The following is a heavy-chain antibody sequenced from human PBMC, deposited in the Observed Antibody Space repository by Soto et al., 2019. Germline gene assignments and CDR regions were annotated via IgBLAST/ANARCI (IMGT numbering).Heavy chain of an antibody. CDR3: AATTYYDILTGYSPIDY. J-gene: IGHJ4*02. CDR2: ISAYNGNT. D-gene: IGHD3-9*01. V-gene: IGHV1-18*01. Sequence: ASVKVSCKASGYTFTSYGISWVRQAPGQGLEWMGWISAYNGNTNYAQKLQGRVTMTTDTSTGTAYMELRSLRSDDTAVYYCAATTYYDILTGYSPIDYWGQGTQVTVSS. CDR1: GYTFTSYG.